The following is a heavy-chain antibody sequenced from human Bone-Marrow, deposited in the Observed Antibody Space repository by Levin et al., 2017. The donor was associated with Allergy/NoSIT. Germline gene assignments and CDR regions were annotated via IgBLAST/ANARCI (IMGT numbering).Heavy chain of an antibody. CDR2: IWYDGSNK. CDR1: GFTFSSYG. Sequence: GGSLRLSCAASGFTFSSYGMHWVRQAPGKGLEWVAVIWYDGSNKYYADSVKGRFTISRDNSKNTLYLQMNSLRAEDTAVYYCARPRYNWSRGGYAFDIWGQGTMVTVSS. D-gene: IGHD1-20*01. V-gene: IGHV3-33*01. CDR3: ARPRYNWSRGGYAFDI. J-gene: IGHJ3*02.